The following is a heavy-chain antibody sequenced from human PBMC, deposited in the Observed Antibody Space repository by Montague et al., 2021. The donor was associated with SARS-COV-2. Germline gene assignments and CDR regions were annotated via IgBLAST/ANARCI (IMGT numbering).Heavy chain of an antibody. D-gene: IGHD1-26*01. J-gene: IGHJ5*02. V-gene: IGHV3-30*04. Sequence: SLRLSCAASGFTFSSYAMHWVRQAPGKGLEWVALISYDGSNKYYADSVKGRFTISRDNSKNTLYLQMNSLRAEDTAGYYCARDSGSSFDPWGQGTLVTVSS. CDR2: ISYDGSNK. CDR3: ARDSGSSFDP. CDR1: GFTFSSYA.